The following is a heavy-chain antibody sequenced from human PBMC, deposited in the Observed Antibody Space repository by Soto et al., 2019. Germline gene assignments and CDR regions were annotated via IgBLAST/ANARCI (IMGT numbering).Heavy chain of an antibody. D-gene: IGHD6-6*01. CDR3: ARGGSSYYYYYYMDV. V-gene: IGHV4-4*02. Sequence: QVQLQESGPGLVKPSGTLSLTCAVSSGSISSSNWWSWVRQPPGKGLEWIGEIYHSGSTNYNPSLKRRVTISVDKSKNQFSLKRSSVTAADTAVYYCARGGSSYYYYYYMDVWGKGTTVTVSS. J-gene: IGHJ6*03. CDR1: SGSISSSNW. CDR2: IYHSGST.